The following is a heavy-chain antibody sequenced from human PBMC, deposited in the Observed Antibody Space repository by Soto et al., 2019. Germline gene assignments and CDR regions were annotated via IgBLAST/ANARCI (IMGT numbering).Heavy chain of an antibody. CDR1: GFTFSTYS. V-gene: IGHV3-48*01. CDR3: ARPMYYYDSSGPPAY. Sequence: GGSLRLSCAASGFTFSTYSMNWVRQAPGKGLEWVSYISSSSSTIFYTDSVKGRFTVSRDNAKNSLYLQMNSLRAEDTAVYYCARPMYYYDSSGPPAYWGQGTLVTVSS. D-gene: IGHD3-22*01. CDR2: ISSSSSTI. J-gene: IGHJ4*02.